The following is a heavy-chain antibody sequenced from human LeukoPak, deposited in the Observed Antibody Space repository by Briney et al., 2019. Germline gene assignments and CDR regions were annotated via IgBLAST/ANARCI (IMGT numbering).Heavy chain of an antibody. CDR3: ARDRKEDAFDI. Sequence: ASMKVSCKASGYTFTNFGIRWVRQAPGQGLEWMGWISAYNGNTNYAQKLQGRVTMTTDTSTSTAYMDLRSLKSDDTAVYYCARDRKEDAFDIWGQGTMVTVSS. V-gene: IGHV1-18*01. J-gene: IGHJ3*02. CDR2: ISAYNGNT. CDR1: GYTFTNFG.